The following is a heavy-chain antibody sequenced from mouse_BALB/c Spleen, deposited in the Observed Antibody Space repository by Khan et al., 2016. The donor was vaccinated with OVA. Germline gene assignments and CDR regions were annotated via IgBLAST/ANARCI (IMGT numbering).Heavy chain of an antibody. CDR2: ISPGRGDT. V-gene: IGHV1-77*01. D-gene: IGHD1-2*01. CDR1: GYTFTDYY. Sequence: QIQLVQSGAELARPGASVKLSCKASGYTFTDYYINWVKQRTGQGLEWIGEISPGRGDTYYNEKFKGKATLTADKSSSTVYMQLGSLTAEASAVYFCARRNYFGYTFAYWRQGTLVTVSA. CDR3: ARRNYFGYTFAY. J-gene: IGHJ3*01.